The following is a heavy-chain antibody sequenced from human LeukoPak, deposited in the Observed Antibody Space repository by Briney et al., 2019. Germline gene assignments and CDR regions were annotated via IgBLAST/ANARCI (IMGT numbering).Heavy chain of an antibody. CDR3: ASHPTYYDFWSGYSAGYYFDY. D-gene: IGHD3-3*01. J-gene: IGHJ4*02. CDR1: GGTFSSYA. CDR2: IIPIFGTA. V-gene: IGHV1-69*13. Sequence: GASVKVSCKASGGTFSSYAISWVRQAPGQGLEWMGGIIPIFGTANYAQKFQGRVTITADESTSTAYMELSSLRSEDTAVYYCASHPTYYDFWSGYSAGYYFDYWGQGTLVTVSS.